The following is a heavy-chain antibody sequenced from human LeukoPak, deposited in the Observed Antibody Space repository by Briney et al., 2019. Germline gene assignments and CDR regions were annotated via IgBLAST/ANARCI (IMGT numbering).Heavy chain of an antibody. Sequence: PGGSLRLPCAASGFTFSSYAMSWVRQAPGKGLEWVSAISGSGGSTYYADSVKGRFTISRDNSKNTLYLQMNSLRAEDTAVHYCSKYGSSGPQDYYYYMDVWGKGTTVTVSS. D-gene: IGHD6-6*01. V-gene: IGHV3-23*01. CDR1: GFTFSSYA. J-gene: IGHJ6*03. CDR3: SKYGSSGPQDYYYYMDV. CDR2: ISGSGGST.